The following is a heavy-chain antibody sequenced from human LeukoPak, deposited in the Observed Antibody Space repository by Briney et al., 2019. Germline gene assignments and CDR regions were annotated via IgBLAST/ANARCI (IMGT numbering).Heavy chain of an antibody. J-gene: IGHJ3*02. Sequence: PGGSLRLSPAPSGFTLSIYGMHWVPQAPRKGLEWVAVISYDASNKYYADSVKGRFTISRDNSKNTQYLQINSLRAEGTAMYYCAKDLSSILVAGAFDIWGQGTMVTVSS. CDR2: ISYDASNK. CDR3: AKDLSSILVAGAFDI. CDR1: GFTLSIYG. D-gene: IGHD6-19*01. V-gene: IGHV3-30*18.